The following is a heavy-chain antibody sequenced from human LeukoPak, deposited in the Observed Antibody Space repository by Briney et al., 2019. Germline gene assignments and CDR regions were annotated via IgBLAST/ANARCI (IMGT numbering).Heavy chain of an antibody. V-gene: IGHV3-48*04. J-gene: IGHJ6*03. CDR1: GFIFSSYS. CDR2: ISDSSSAI. Sequence: GGSLRLSCAASGFIFSSYSMKWVRQAPGKGLEWVSYISDSSSAIYYADSVRGRFTISRDNAKNSLYLEMNSLRAGDTAVYYCARGHYYHYMDVWGKGTTVTVSS. CDR3: ARGHYYHYMDV.